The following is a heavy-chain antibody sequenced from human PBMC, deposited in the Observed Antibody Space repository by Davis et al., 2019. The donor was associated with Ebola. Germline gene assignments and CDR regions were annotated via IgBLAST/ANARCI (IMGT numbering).Heavy chain of an antibody. CDR1: GGFVSSGGYS. D-gene: IGHD6-6*01. J-gene: IGHJ4*02. CDR2: YYYTGST. V-gene: IGHV4-61*08. Sequence: SETLSLTCAVSGGFVSSGGYSWNWIRQPPGKGLEWIGYYYYTGSTYYNPSLKSRVSISVDTSKNQFSLKLSSVTAADTAVYYCARLNPRSSSSGYFDYWGQGTLVTVSS. CDR3: ARLNPRSSSSGYFDY.